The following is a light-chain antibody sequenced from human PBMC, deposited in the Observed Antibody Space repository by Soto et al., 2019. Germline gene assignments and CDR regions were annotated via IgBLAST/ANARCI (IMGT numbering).Light chain of an antibody. J-gene: IGKJ1*01. V-gene: IGKV3-20*01. CDR1: QSVTSTH. CDR3: QQYGSSPWT. Sequence: EIVLTQSPGTLSLSPGERATLSCRASQSVTSTHFAWYQQQPGQAPRLLIYAASSRAAGIPDRFSGSGSGTAVTTTTSRLEPEDVAVYYCQQYGSSPWTFGRGTKVEIK. CDR2: AAS.